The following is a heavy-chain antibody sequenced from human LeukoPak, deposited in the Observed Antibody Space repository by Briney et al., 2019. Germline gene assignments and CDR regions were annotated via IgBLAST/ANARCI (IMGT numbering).Heavy chain of an antibody. Sequence: PGGSLRLSCAASGFTFSSYAMSWVRQAPGKGLEWVSAISGGGGSTYYADSVKGRFTISRDNSKNTLYLQMNSLRAEDTAVYYCAKDEEHYDSSAPFDYWGQGTLVTVSS. J-gene: IGHJ4*02. CDR1: GFTFSSYA. CDR2: ISGGGGST. CDR3: AKDEEHYDSSAPFDY. V-gene: IGHV3-23*01. D-gene: IGHD3-22*01.